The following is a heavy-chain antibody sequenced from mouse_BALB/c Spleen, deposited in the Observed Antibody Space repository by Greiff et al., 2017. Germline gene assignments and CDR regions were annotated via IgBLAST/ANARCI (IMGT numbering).Heavy chain of an antibody. J-gene: IGHJ4*01. D-gene: IGHD2-10*02. CDR3: ARGGYGNSYAMDY. V-gene: IGHV14-3*02. CDR1: GFNIKDTY. CDR2: IDPANGNT. Sequence: EVKLQESGAELVKPGASVKLSCTASGFNIKDTYMHWVKQRPEQGLEWIGRIDPANGNTKYDPKFQGKATITADTSSNTAYLQLSSLTSEDTAVYYCARGGYGNSYAMDYWGQGTAVTVSS.